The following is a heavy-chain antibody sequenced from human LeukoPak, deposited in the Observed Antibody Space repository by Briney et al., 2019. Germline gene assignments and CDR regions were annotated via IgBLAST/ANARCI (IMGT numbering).Heavy chain of an antibody. CDR3: ARRHYYDTDFDP. CDR1: GNGFSNYW. D-gene: IGHD3-22*01. Sequence: GESLKTSCRASGNGFSNYWIGWVRQVPGKGLEWMGIIHPSDYNTVYNPSFQGQVTISADRSISTAYLQWSSLQASDIAIYYCARRHYYDTDFDPWGQGTLVTVSS. V-gene: IGHV5-51*01. CDR2: IHPSDYNT. J-gene: IGHJ5*02.